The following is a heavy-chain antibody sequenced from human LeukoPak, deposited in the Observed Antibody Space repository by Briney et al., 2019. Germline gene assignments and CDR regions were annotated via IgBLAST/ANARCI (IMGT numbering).Heavy chain of an antibody. Sequence: PGGSLRLSCAASGFTFSHHAMSWARQSLGKRLEWVSVIIGDGSNTYYADSVKGRFTISRDNSNNMLYLQTNSLRGEDTAVYYCAKSMTTTNVDWFDPWGQGTLVTVSS. D-gene: IGHD2-8*01. J-gene: IGHJ5*02. V-gene: IGHV3-23*01. CDR3: AKSMTTTNVDWFDP. CDR1: GFTFSHHA. CDR2: IIGDGSNT.